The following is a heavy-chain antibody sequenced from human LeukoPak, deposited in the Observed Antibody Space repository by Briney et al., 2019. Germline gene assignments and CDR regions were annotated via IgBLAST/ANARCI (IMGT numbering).Heavy chain of an antibody. J-gene: IGHJ6*03. CDR2: INPSGGST. V-gene: IGHV1-46*01. D-gene: IGHD6-13*01. Sequence: ASVKVSCKASGYTFTSYYMHWVRQAPGQGLEWMGIINPSGGSTSYAQKFKSRVTMTRDTSTSTVYMELSSLRSEDTAVYYCARSKGSSWPYYYYYYMGVWGKGTTVTVSS. CDR1: GYTFTSYY. CDR3: ARSKGSSWPYYYYYYMGV.